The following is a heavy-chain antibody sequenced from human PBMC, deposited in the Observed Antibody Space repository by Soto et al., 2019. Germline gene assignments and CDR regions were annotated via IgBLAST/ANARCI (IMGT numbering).Heavy chain of an antibody. CDR3: ARQRPSVVNQAYFDV. V-gene: IGHV4-39*01. CDR2: IYYSGST. CDR1: GDSISSRSYY. J-gene: IGHJ4*02. Sequence: SETLSLTCTVTGDSISSRSYYWGWIRQPPGKGLEWIGSIYYSGSTYNNPSLRSRVSMSIDTSKDQFSLKLKSVTAADTALYFCARQRPSVVNQAYFDVWGPGSLVTVSS. D-gene: IGHD2-21*01.